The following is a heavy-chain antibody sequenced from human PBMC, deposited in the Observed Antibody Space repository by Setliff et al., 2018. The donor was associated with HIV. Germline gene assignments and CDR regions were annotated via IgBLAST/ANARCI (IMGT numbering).Heavy chain of an antibody. CDR1: GYTFTTYA. CDR3: ARTLTYYFDGSCSSGPADY. Sequence: ASVKVSCKASGYTFTTYAMIGVRQAPGQSLEWMGWINTGNGNTRLSQKFQGRVTISRDTSASTAYVELYSLTSEDTAVYYWARTLTYYFDGSCSSGPADYWGLGTLVTVS. CDR2: INTGNGNT. J-gene: IGHJ4*02. V-gene: IGHV1-3*04. D-gene: IGHD3-22*01.